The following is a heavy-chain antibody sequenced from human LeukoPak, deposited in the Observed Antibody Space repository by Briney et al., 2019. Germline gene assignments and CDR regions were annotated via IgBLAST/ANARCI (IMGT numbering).Heavy chain of an antibody. D-gene: IGHD3-10*01. CDR3: ARDSHGSGSGMDV. J-gene: IGHJ6*02. CDR2: IYSGGST. V-gene: IGHV3-53*04. Sequence: PGGSLRLSCAASGFTFSSYAMSWVRQAPGKGLEWVSVIYSGGSTYYADSVKGRFTISRHNSKNTLYLQMNSLRAEDTAVYYCARDSHGSGSGMDVWGQGTTVTVSS. CDR1: GFTFSSYA.